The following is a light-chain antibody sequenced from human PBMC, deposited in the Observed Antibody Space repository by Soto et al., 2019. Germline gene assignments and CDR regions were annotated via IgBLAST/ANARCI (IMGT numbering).Light chain of an antibody. J-gene: IGKJ5*01. Sequence: EIVLTQSPDTLSLSPGERGTLSCRASQSVSRYLTWYQQKPGQAPRLPIYDASNRATDIPARFSGGGSGTDFTLTISSLEPEDFAVYYCQQRSNWPITFGQGTRLEIK. CDR1: QSVSRY. V-gene: IGKV3-11*01. CDR3: QQRSNWPIT. CDR2: DAS.